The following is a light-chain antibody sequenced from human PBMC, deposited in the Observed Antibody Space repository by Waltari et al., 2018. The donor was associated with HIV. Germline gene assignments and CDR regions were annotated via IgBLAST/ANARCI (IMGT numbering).Light chain of an antibody. Sequence: SYEVTQPPSVSVSPGQTATIACSGAKLGNKFVSWYHQKPGQAPKLLIYQDSRRPSGIPERFSGSTSGNIATLTISATQTIDEGDYHCQAWDSSSVSFGGGTKLTVL. V-gene: IGLV3-1*01. CDR3: QAWDSSSVS. CDR1: KLGNKF. J-gene: IGLJ2*01. CDR2: QDS.